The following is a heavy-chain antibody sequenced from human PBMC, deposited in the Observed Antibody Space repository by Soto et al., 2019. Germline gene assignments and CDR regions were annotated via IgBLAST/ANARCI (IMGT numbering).Heavy chain of an antibody. V-gene: IGHV3-30*18. CDR1: GFTFSSYR. Sequence: QVQLVESGGGVVQPGRSLRLSCAASGFTFSSYRMHWVRQAPGKGLEWVAIISYDGSNQYYADSVKGRFTISRDNSKNTLYLQMNSLGTEDTAVYYCAKALGELSPESYDHWGQGVLVTVSS. D-gene: IGHD3-16*02. CDR3: AKALGELSPESYDH. J-gene: IGHJ4*02. CDR2: ISYDGSNQ.